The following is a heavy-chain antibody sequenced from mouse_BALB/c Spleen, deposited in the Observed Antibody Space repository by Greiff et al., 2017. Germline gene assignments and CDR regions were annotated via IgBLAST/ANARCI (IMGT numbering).Heavy chain of an antibody. CDR2: ISYSGST. J-gene: IGHJ2*01. D-gene: IGHD2-2*01. CDR1: GYSITSDYA. CDR3: ARFGGYGFDY. V-gene: IGHV3-2*02. Sequence: EVHLVESGPGLVKPSQSLSLTCTVTGYSITSDYAWNWIRQFPGNKLEWMGYISYSGSTSYNPSLKIRISITRDTSKNQFFLQLNSVTTEDTATYYCARFGGYGFDYWGQGTTLTVSS.